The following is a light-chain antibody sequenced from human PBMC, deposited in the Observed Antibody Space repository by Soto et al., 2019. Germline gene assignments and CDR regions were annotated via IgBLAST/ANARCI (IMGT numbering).Light chain of an antibody. CDR3: LQHNNWPRT. CDR2: GAS. CDR1: QSISSN. Sequence: EIVMTQSPVTLSVSPGERATLSCRASQSISSNLAWYQHKPGQAPRLLIFGASTRATDVPARFSGSGSGTEFTLTISSLQSEDFAVYYCLQHNNWPRTFGQGTKVEVE. J-gene: IGKJ1*01. V-gene: IGKV3-15*01.